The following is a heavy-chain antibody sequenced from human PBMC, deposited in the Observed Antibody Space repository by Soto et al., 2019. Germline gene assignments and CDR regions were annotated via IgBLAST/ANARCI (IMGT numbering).Heavy chain of an antibody. Sequence: EVQLLESGGGLVQPGGSLRLSCAASGFTFSTYAMSWVRQAPGKGLKWVSAISGSGGSTYYADSVKGRFTISRDSSKNTLYLQMNSLRAEDTAVYYCAKGSTGSSSSYYYFYYGMDVWGQGTTVTVSS. V-gene: IGHV3-23*01. D-gene: IGHD6-13*01. J-gene: IGHJ6*02. CDR1: GFTFSTYA. CDR3: AKGSTGSSSSYYYFYYGMDV. CDR2: ISGSGGST.